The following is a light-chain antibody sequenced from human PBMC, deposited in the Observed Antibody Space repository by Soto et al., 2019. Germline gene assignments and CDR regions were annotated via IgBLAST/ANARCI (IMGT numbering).Light chain of an antibody. CDR2: NDD. CDR1: ISNIGKYT. J-gene: IGLJ3*02. V-gene: IGLV1-44*01. Sequence: QSVLTQPPSVSGTPGLRVNISCSGGISNIGKYTVNWYKQLQGTAPRLLRFNDDKRPSGVPDRFSGSRSGTSASLAISGLQSDDEAVYFCSTWDDSLNGWVFGGGTKLTVL. CDR3: STWDDSLNGWV.